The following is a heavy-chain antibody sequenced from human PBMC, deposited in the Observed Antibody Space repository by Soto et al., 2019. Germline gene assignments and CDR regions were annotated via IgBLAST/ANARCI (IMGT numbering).Heavy chain of an antibody. CDR1: GFTFSSYE. Sequence: GGSLRLSYAASGFTFSSYEMNWVRQAPGKGLEWVSYISSSGSTIYYADSVKGRFTISRDNAKNSLYLQMNSLRAEDTAVYYCARHSPFGYSSGWAYYFDYWGQGTLVTVSS. J-gene: IGHJ4*02. CDR3: ARHSPFGYSSGWAYYFDY. CDR2: ISSSGSTI. V-gene: IGHV3-48*03. D-gene: IGHD6-19*01.